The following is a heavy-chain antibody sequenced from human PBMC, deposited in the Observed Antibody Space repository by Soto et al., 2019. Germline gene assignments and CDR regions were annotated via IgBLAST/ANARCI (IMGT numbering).Heavy chain of an antibody. CDR3: ARVSPVAYIRSSNFDY. J-gene: IGHJ4*02. Sequence: SETLSLTCTVSGGSISSGGYYWSWIRQHPGKGLEWIGYIYYSGSTYYNPSLKSRVTISVDTSKNQFSLKLSSVTAADTAVYYCARVSPVAYIRSSNFDYWGQGTLVTVSS. V-gene: IGHV4-31*03. CDR1: GGSISSGGYY. D-gene: IGHD3-16*01. CDR2: IYYSGST.